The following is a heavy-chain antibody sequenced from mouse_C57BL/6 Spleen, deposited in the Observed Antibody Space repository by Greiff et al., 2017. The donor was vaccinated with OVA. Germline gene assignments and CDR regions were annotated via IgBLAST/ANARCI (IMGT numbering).Heavy chain of an antibody. V-gene: IGHV1-61*01. D-gene: IGHD2-5*01. CDR2: IYPSDSET. Sequence: QVQLQQPGAELVRPGSSVKLSCKASGYTFTSYWMDWVKQRPGQGLEWIGNIYPSDSETHYNQKFKDKATLTVDKSSSTAYMQLSSLTSEDSAVYYCARGYYSNYVLYYYAMDYWGQGTSVTVSS. CDR1: GYTFTSYW. CDR3: ARGYYSNYVLYYYAMDY. J-gene: IGHJ4*01.